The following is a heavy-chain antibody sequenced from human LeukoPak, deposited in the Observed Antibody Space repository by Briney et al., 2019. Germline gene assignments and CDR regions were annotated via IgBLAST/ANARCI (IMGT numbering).Heavy chain of an antibody. CDR3: ARDLSSTPHWELDY. CDR2: INPYSGVT. V-gene: IGHV1-2*06. D-gene: IGHD7-27*01. Sequence: ASVKVSCKASGYIFTGYFIHLVRQAPGQGLEWIGRINPYSGVTEFAQKFQGRVTMTRDTSINTAYMELSGLRSDDTAVYYCARDLSSTPHWELDYWGQGTVVTVSP. CDR1: GYIFTGYF. J-gene: IGHJ4*02.